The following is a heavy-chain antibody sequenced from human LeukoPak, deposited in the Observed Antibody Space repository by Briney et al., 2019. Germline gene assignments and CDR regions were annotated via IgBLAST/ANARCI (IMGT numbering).Heavy chain of an antibody. Sequence: ASVKGSCKASGYTFPGYYIHWVRQAPGQGLEWMGWINPNSGGTNYAQKFQGRVTMTRDTSISTAYMELSRLRSDDTAVYYCARGMGEDLAYDYWGQGTLVTVSS. CDR1: GYTFPGYY. CDR2: INPNSGGT. CDR3: ARGMGEDLAYDY. J-gene: IGHJ4*02. V-gene: IGHV1-2*02. D-gene: IGHD2-15*01.